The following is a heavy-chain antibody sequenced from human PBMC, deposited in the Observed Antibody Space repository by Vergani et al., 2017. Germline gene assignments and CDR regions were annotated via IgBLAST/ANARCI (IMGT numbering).Heavy chain of an antibody. D-gene: IGHD3-3*01. J-gene: IGHJ6*03. Sequence: QVQLQESGPGLVKPSETLSLTCTVSGGSISSYYWSWIRQPPGKGLEWIGYIYYSGSTNYHPSLKSRVTISVDTAKNQFSLKLSSVTAADTAVYYCARGNYDFWSGYYNHYYDYYMDVWGKGTTVTVSS. V-gene: IGHV4-59*01. CDR1: GGSISSYY. CDR3: ARGNYDFWSGYYNHYYDYYMDV. CDR2: IYYSGST.